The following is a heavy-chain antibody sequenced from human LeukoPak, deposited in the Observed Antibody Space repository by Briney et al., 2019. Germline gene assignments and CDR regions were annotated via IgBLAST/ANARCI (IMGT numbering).Heavy chain of an antibody. CDR2: ISWNSGSI. CDR1: GFTFDDYA. Sequence: PGGSLRLSCAASGFTFDDYAMHWVRQAPGKGLEWVSGISWNSGSIGYADSVKGRFTISRDNAENSLYLQMNSLRAEDTALYYCAKGPYEWELRVEFDYWGQGTLVTVSS. CDR3: AKGPYEWELRVEFDY. J-gene: IGHJ4*02. D-gene: IGHD1-26*01. V-gene: IGHV3-9*01.